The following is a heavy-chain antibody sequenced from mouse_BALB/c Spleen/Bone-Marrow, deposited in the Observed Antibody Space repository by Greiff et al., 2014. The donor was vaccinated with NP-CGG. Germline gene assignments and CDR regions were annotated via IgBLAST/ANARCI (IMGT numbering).Heavy chain of an antibody. CDR1: GFTFSDYY. Sequence: VQLKQSGGDLVKPGGSLKLSCAASGFTFSDYYMYWVRQTPEKRLEWVATISDGGSYTYYTDSVKGRFTIARDNAKNNLYLHMSSLKSEDTAMYYCARDGDYKYAWFAYWGQGTLVTVSA. CDR2: ISDGGSYT. D-gene: IGHD2-14*01. V-gene: IGHV5-4*02. J-gene: IGHJ3*01. CDR3: ARDGDYKYAWFAY.